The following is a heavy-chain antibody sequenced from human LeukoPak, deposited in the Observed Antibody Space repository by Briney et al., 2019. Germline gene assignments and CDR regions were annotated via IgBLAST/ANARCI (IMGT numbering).Heavy chain of an antibody. Sequence: SETLSLTCTVSGGSISSGGYYWSWIRQHPGKGLEWIGYIYYSGSTYYNPSLKSRVTISVDTSKNQFSLKLSSVTAADTAVYYCARDGRKSYAFDIWGQGTMVTVSS. CDR2: IYYSGST. CDR1: GGSISSGGYY. V-gene: IGHV4-31*03. J-gene: IGHJ3*02. CDR3: ARDGRKSYAFDI.